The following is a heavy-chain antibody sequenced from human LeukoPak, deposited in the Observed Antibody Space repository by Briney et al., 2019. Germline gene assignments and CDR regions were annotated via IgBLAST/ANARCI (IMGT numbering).Heavy chain of an antibody. CDR2: INPSGGST. V-gene: IGHV1-46*01. J-gene: IGHJ2*01. Sequence: ASVKVSCKASGYTFTRYYIHWARQAPGQGLEWMGMINPSGGSTTYAQKFQGRVTLTRDTSTSTVSLEVSSLRSEDTAVYFCARDLRRDVYNRDWYFDLWGRGTLVTVSS. D-gene: IGHD5-24*01. CDR1: GYTFTRYY. CDR3: ARDLRRDVYNRDWYFDL.